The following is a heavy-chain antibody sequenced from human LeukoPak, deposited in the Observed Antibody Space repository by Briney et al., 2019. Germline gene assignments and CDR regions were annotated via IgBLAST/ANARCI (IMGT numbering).Heavy chain of an antibody. Sequence: PGGSLRLSCAASGFTFDDYGMSWVRQAPGKGLEWVAGINWNSGSTGYADSVKGRFTISRDNAKNSLYLQMNSLRGEDTALYYCARWASGLTGTTGGGYFDYWGQGTLVTVPS. V-gene: IGHV3-20*04. CDR3: ARWASGLTGTTGGGYFDY. J-gene: IGHJ4*02. D-gene: IGHD1-20*01. CDR1: GFTFDDYG. CDR2: INWNSGST.